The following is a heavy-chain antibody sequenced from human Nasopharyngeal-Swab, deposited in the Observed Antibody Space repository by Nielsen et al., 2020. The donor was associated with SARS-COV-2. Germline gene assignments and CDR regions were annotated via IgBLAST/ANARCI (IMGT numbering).Heavy chain of an antibody. Sequence: LTLSCTVSDGSVSSDSYYWSWTRQPPGKGLEWIGYIYYSGSTNYNPSLKRRVTISVDTSKNQFSLKLSSVTAADTAVYYCARDPRVTTVTIWGGYYYGMDVWGQGTTVTVSS. CDR3: ARDPRVTTVTIWGGYYYGMDV. CDR1: DGSVSSDSYY. J-gene: IGHJ6*02. V-gene: IGHV4-61*01. D-gene: IGHD4-17*01. CDR2: IYYSGST.